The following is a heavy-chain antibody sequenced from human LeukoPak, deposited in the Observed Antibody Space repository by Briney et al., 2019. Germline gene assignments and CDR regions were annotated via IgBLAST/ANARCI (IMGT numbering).Heavy chain of an antibody. CDR2: ISSSSGTI. Sequence: GGSLRLSCAASGFTFSAYSMNWVRQAPGKGLEWVSYISSSSGTIYYGDSVKGRFTISRDNAKNSLFLQMNSLRGEDTAVYYCATGDYGDLWDYWGQGTLVTVSS. D-gene: IGHD4-17*01. J-gene: IGHJ4*02. CDR1: GFTFSAYS. V-gene: IGHV3-48*01. CDR3: ATGDYGDLWDY.